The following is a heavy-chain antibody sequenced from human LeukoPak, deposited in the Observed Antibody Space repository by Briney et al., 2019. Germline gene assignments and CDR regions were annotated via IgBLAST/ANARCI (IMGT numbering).Heavy chain of an antibody. CDR1: GFTFNTYN. Sequence: GGSLRLSCAASGFTFNTYNMNWVRQAPGKGLEWVSSISTSSSYIYYADSVKGRFTISRDNARNSVYLHMNSLRGEDTAVYYCARDSRYNYDSSYSGLGDSWGQGTLVTVSS. D-gene: IGHD3-22*01. CDR2: ISTSSSYI. CDR3: ARDSRYNYDSSYSGLGDS. J-gene: IGHJ4*02. V-gene: IGHV3-21*04.